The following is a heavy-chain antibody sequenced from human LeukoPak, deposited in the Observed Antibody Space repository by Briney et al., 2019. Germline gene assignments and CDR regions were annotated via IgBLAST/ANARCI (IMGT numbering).Heavy chain of an antibody. V-gene: IGHV3-7*01. CDR1: GFTFSSYS. Sequence: GGSLRLSCAASGFTFSSYSMNWVRQAPGKGLEWVANIKQDGSEKHYVDSVKGRFTISRDNAKNSLYLQMNSLRAEDTAVYYCARNYYDILTGPDAFDIWGQGTMVTVSS. CDR3: ARNYYDILTGPDAFDI. D-gene: IGHD3-9*01. CDR2: IKQDGSEK. J-gene: IGHJ3*02.